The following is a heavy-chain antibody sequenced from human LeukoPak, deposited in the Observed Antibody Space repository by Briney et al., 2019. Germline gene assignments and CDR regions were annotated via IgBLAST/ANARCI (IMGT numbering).Heavy chain of an antibody. CDR1: GFTVSSNY. V-gene: IGHV3-53*01. CDR3: AKGHGDSSGYYYFDY. D-gene: IGHD3-22*01. J-gene: IGHJ4*02. Sequence: PGGSLRLSCAASGFTVSSNYMSWVRQAPGKGLEWVSVIYSGGSTYYADSVKGRFTISRDNSKNTLYLQMNSVRAEDTAVYYCAKGHGDSSGYYYFDYWGQGTLVTVSS. CDR2: IYSGGST.